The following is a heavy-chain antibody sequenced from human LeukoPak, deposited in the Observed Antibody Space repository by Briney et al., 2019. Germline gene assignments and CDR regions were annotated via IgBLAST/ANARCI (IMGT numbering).Heavy chain of an antibody. J-gene: IGHJ4*02. CDR1: GFPFSSYE. D-gene: IGHD4-17*01. Sequence: GGSLRLSCEGSGFPFSSYEMNWLRQAPGKGLEWVSHIDSGGITIYYADSVKVRFTISRDNAKNSIYLQMDSLRVEDTAIYYCARDSVGDLLDYWGQGTPVTVSS. V-gene: IGHV3-48*03. CDR2: IDSGGITI. CDR3: ARDSVGDLLDY.